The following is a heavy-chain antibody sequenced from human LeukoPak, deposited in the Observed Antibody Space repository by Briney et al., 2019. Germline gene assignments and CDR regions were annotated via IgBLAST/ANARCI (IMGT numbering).Heavy chain of an antibody. CDR1: GGSVSSGSYY. Sequence: SETLSLTCTVSGGSVSSGSYYWSWIRQPPGKGLEWIGYIYYSGSTNYNPPLKSRVTISVDTSKNQFSLKLSSVTAADTAVYYCARGWYYYGPGAVYFDYWGQGTLVTVSS. J-gene: IGHJ4*02. D-gene: IGHD3-10*01. V-gene: IGHV4-61*01. CDR2: IYYSGST. CDR3: ARGWYYYGPGAVYFDY.